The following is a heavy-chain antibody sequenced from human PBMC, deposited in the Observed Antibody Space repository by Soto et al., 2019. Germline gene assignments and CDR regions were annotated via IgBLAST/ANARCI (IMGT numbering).Heavy chain of an antibody. CDR3: ASYGYKNWFDP. CDR1: GGSISSGDYY. J-gene: IGHJ5*02. D-gene: IGHD5-12*01. CDR2: IYYSGST. Sequence: PSETLSLTCTFSGGSISSGDYYWSWVRQPPGKGLEWIGYIYYSGSTYYNPSLKSRVTISVDTSKNQFSLKLSSVTAADTAVYYCASYGYKNWFDPWGQGTLVTVSS. V-gene: IGHV4-30-4*01.